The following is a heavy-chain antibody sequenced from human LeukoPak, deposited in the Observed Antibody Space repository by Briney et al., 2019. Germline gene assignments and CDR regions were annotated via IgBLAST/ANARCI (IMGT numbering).Heavy chain of an antibody. J-gene: IGHJ4*02. CDR3: ARHIYSSGWYNSR. CDR1: GGSISSSSYY. Sequence: PSETLSLTCTVSGGSISSSSYYWGWIRQPPGKGLEWIGSIYYSGSTYYNPSLKSRVTISVDTSKNQFSLKLSSVTAADTAVYYCARHIYSSGWYNSRWGQGTLVTVSS. V-gene: IGHV4-39*01. CDR2: IYYSGST. D-gene: IGHD6-19*01.